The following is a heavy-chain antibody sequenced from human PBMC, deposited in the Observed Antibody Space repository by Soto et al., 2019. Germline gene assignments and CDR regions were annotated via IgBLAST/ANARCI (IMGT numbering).Heavy chain of an antibody. CDR1: GFNFSGSV. CDR2: IRSKAYNYAT. V-gene: IGHV3-73*02. CDR3: SRLVV. Sequence: EAQLVESGGGLVQPGGSLKLSCAASGFNFSGSVIHWVRQASGKGLEWVGRIRSKAYNYATAYAASVEGRFTVSRDDSKNTAYLQMNSLKSEDTAVYYCSRLVVWGQGSLVTVSS. D-gene: IGHD2-15*01. J-gene: IGHJ4*02.